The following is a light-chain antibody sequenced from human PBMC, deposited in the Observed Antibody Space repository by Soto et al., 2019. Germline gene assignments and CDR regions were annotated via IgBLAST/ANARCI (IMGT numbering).Light chain of an antibody. CDR2: DAS. Sequence: EIVLTQSPGTLSLSPGERATLSCRASQSVGRNYLAWFQQKLGQAPRLLIYDASTRAPGIPDRFSGSGSGTDFTLTISRLEPEDFAVYYCQQYVTSPLTFGGGTKVEIK. CDR1: QSVGRNY. CDR3: QQYVTSPLT. J-gene: IGKJ4*01. V-gene: IGKV3-20*01.